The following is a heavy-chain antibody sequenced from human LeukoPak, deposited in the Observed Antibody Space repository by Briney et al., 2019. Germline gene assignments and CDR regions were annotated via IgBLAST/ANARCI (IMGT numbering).Heavy chain of an antibody. Sequence: LETPSLTCTVSGGSVSSGSYYWSWIRQPPGKGLEWIGYIYYSGSTNYNPSLKSRVTISVDTSKNQFSLKLSSVTAADTAVYYCARGYYSDSSGYYSRFDYWGQGTLVTVSS. CDR2: IYYSGST. D-gene: IGHD3-22*01. CDR3: ARGYYSDSSGYYSRFDY. V-gene: IGHV4-61*01. CDR1: GGSVSSGSYY. J-gene: IGHJ4*02.